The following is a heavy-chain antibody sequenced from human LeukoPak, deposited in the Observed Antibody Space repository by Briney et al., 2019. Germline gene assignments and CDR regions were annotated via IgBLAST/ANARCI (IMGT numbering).Heavy chain of an antibody. J-gene: IGHJ4*02. Sequence: SETLSLTCAVYGGSFSGYYWSWIRQPPGKGLEGIGYIFYSGNTNYNPSVKGRVTISVDTSKNQFSLKLSSVTAADTAVYYCARDRSYGSGLPHYFDYWGQGTLVTVSS. D-gene: IGHD3-10*01. V-gene: IGHV4-59*13. CDR2: IFYSGNT. CDR1: GGSFSGYY. CDR3: ARDRSYGSGLPHYFDY.